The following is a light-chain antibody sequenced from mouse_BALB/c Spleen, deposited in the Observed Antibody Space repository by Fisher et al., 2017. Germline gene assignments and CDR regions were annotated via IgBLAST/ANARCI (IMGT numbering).Light chain of an antibody. CDR1: SSVSSSY. CDR3: QQYSGYPLT. V-gene: IGKV4-57-1*01. Sequence: DIVLTQSPAIMSASPGEKVTMTCRASSSVSSSYLHWYQQKSGASPKLWIYSTSNLASGVPARFSGSGSGTSYSLIISSMEAEDAATYYCQQYSGYPLTFGGGTKLEIK. J-gene: IGKJ2*01. CDR2: STS.